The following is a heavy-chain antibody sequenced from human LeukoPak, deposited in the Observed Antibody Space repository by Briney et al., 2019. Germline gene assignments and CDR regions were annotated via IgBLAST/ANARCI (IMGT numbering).Heavy chain of an antibody. CDR2: IWYDGSNK. Sequence: PGGSLRLSCAASGFTFSSYGMHWVRQAPGKGLEWVAVIWYDGSNKYYADSVKGRFTISRDNSKNTLYLQMNSLRAEDTAVYYCARQVAGFTWYYFDYWGQGTLVTVSS. CDR3: ARQVAGFTWYYFDY. V-gene: IGHV3-33*01. CDR1: GFTFSSYG. J-gene: IGHJ4*02. D-gene: IGHD6-19*01.